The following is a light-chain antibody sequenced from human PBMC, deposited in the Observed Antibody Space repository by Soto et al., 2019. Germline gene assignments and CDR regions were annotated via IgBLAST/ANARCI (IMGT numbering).Light chain of an antibody. Sequence: EIVLTQSRATLSLSPGERATLSCRASQSINNYLAWYQQKPGQAPRLLIHDASNRATGIPARFSGSGSGTDFTLTISSLEPEDFAAYYCQQRSNWPLTFGGGTKVEIK. CDR3: QQRSNWPLT. V-gene: IGKV3-11*01. CDR2: DAS. J-gene: IGKJ4*01. CDR1: QSINNY.